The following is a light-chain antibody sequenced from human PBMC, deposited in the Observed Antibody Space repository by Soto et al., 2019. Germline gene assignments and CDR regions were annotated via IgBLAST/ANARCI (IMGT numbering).Light chain of an antibody. V-gene: IGKV3D-15*01. CDR3: QPYGSSNT. J-gene: IGKJ5*01. CDR2: DIF. CDR1: QSVGSD. Sequence: DILMTESPATLSVSPGDRAPLSFRASQSVGSDLALYQQKPGQAPRLVIYDIFTRATGVPTRISGSGSGTDFTLAIICLEPDDFAVYYCQPYGSSNTFGHGTRLAIK.